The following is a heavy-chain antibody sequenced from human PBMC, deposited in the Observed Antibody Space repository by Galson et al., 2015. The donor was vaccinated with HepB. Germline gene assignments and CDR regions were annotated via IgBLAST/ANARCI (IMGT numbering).Heavy chain of an antibody. D-gene: IGHD3-10*01. CDR2: IRYDGSNK. J-gene: IGHJ2*01. CDR1: GFTFSSYG. CDR3: ARACITMVRGVISWYFDL. Sequence: SLRLSCAASGFTFSSYGMHWVRQAPGKGLEWVAFIRYDGSNKYYADSVKGRFTISRDNSKNTLYLQMNSLRAEDTAVYYCARACITMVRGVISWYFDLWGRGTLVTVSP. V-gene: IGHV3-30*02.